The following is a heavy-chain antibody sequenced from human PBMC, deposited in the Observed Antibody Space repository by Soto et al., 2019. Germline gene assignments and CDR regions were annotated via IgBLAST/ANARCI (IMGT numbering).Heavy chain of an antibody. V-gene: IGHV3-23*01. CDR1: GFTFSNYA. CDR2: ITGSSGRT. CDR3: AKEYTSISRGSFDY. J-gene: IGHJ4*02. Sequence: EVHLLESGGGLVQPGGSLRLSCAASGFTFSNYAMNWVRQAPGKGLKWVSGITGSSGRTFYADSVKGRFTISRDNSKTTVFLQMNNVRADDTAVYYCAKEYTSISRGSFDYWGQGALVTVSS. D-gene: IGHD6-19*01.